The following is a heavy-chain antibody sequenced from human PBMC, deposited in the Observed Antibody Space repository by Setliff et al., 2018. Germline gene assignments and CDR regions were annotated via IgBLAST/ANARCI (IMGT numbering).Heavy chain of an antibody. V-gene: IGHV3-21*01. Sequence: PGGSLRLSCAASGFTFSSYSMNWVRQAPGKGLEWVSSISSSSSYIFYADSVKGRFTISRDNAKNSLYLQMNSLRAGDTAVYYCARDRNCGGDCPPNWFDPWGQGTLVTAPQ. CDR3: ARDRNCGGDCPPNWFDP. J-gene: IGHJ5*02. CDR2: ISSSSSYI. D-gene: IGHD2-21*02. CDR1: GFTFSSYS.